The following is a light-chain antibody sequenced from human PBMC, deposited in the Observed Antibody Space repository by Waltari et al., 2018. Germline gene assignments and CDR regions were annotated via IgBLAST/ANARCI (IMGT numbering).Light chain of an antibody. CDR3: QQRSNWPRA. Sequence: DIVMTQSPDSLAVSLGERATINCKSSQSVLYSPNQKNYLAWYQQKPGQPPKLLIYWASTRESGVPDRFSGSGSGTDFTLTISSLEPEDFAVYYCQQRSNWPRAFGQGTRLEIK. CDR2: WAS. V-gene: IGKV4-1*01. J-gene: IGKJ5*01. CDR1: QSVLYSPNQKNY.